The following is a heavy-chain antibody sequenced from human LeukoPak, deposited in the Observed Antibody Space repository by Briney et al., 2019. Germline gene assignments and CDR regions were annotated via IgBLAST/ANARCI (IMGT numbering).Heavy chain of an antibody. Sequence: SETLSLTCTVSGGSISSGSYYWSWIRQPAGKGLEWIGRIYTSGSTNYNPSLKSRVTISVDTSKNQFSLKLSSVTAADSAVYYCARTRCTSISCLAHDAFDIWGQGTMVTVSS. CDR2: IYTSGST. J-gene: IGHJ3*02. D-gene: IGHD2-2*01. V-gene: IGHV4-61*02. CDR1: GGSISSGSYY. CDR3: ARTRCTSISCLAHDAFDI.